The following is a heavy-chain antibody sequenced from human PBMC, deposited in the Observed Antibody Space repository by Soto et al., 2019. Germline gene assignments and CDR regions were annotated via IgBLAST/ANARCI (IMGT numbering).Heavy chain of an antibody. CDR3: ARDGEGGGKLDY. Sequence: QVQLQESGPGLVKPSQTLSLTCTVSGGSISSGDYYWSWIRQPPGKGLEWIGYIYYSGTTYYNPSLTSRVTVSVDTSKNQFSLKLSSVTAADTAVYYCARDGEGGGKLDYWGQGTLVTVSS. V-gene: IGHV4-30-4*01. D-gene: IGHD7-27*01. CDR1: GGSISSGDYY. J-gene: IGHJ4*02. CDR2: IYYSGTT.